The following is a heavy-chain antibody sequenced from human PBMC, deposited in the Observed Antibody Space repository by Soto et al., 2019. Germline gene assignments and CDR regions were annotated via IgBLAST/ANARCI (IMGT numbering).Heavy chain of an antibody. D-gene: IGHD5-18*01. Sequence: EVQLVESGGGLVQPGGSLRLSCAASGFTFSSYAMSWVRQAPGKGLEWVSAISGSGGSTYYADSVKGRFTISRDNSKNTLYLQMNSLRAEDTAVYYCAKDLGSYGDYYYYGMDVWGQGTTVTVSS. V-gene: IGHV3-23*04. CDR1: GFTFSSYA. CDR2: ISGSGGST. CDR3: AKDLGSYGDYYYYGMDV. J-gene: IGHJ6*02.